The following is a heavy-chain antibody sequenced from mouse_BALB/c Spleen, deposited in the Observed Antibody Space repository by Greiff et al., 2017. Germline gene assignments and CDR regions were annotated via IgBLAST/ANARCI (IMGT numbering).Heavy chain of an antibody. CDR3: ARPLLILRTPLDY. J-gene: IGHJ2*02. V-gene: IGHV14-1*02. Sequence: VQLKQSGAELVRPGALVKLSCKASGFNIKDYYMHWVKQRPEQGLEWIGWIDPENGNTIYDPKFQGKASITADTSSNTAYLQLSSLTSEDTAVYYCARPLLILRTPLDYWGQGTSLTVSS. CDR2: IDPENGNT. CDR1: GFNIKDYY. D-gene: IGHD1-1*01.